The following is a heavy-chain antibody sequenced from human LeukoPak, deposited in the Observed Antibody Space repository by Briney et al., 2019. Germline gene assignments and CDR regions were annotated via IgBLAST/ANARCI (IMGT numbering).Heavy chain of an antibody. D-gene: IGHD3-10*01. V-gene: IGHV1-18*01. J-gene: IGHJ5*02. CDR1: GYTFTSDG. CDR2: ISAYNGNT. CDR3: ARARTHVYGSGP. Sequence: ASVKASCKASGYTFTSDGISWVRQAPGQGLEWMGWISAYNGNTNYAQKLQGRVTMTTDTSTSTAYMELRSLRSDDTAVYYCARARTHVYGSGPWGQGTLVTVSS.